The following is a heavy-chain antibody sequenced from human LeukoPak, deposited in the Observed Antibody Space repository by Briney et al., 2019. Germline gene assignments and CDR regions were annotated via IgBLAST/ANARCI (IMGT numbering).Heavy chain of an antibody. V-gene: IGHV3-53*04. J-gene: IGHJ3*02. CDR3: AREYSSSRSDAFDI. Sequence: GGSLRLSCAASGFTVSSNYMSWVRQAPGKGLEWVSIIYSGGSTYYADSVKGRFTISRHNSKNTLYLQMNSLSAEDTAVYYCAREYSSSRSDAFDIWGQGTMVTVSS. D-gene: IGHD6-13*01. CDR2: IYSGGST. CDR1: GFTVSSNY.